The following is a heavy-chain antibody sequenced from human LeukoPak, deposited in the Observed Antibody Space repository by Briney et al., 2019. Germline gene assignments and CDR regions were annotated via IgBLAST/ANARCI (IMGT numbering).Heavy chain of an antibody. D-gene: IGHD3-9*01. CDR1: GGSFSGYY. CDR2: IYYSGST. V-gene: IGHV4-59*01. CDR3: ARAVRYYDILTGYRNWFDP. Sequence: SETLSLTCAVDGGSFSGYYWSWIRQPPGKGLEWIGYIYYSGSTNYNPSLKSRVTISVDTSKNQFSLKLSSVTAADTAVYYCARAVRYYDILTGYRNWFDPWGQGTLVTVSS. J-gene: IGHJ5*02.